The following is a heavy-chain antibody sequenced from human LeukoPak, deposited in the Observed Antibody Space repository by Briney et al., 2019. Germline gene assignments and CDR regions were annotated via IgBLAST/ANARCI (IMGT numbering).Heavy chain of an antibody. D-gene: IGHD3-16*01. CDR2: INHSGST. V-gene: IGHV4-34*01. CDR3: AREPGGYYYYGMDV. CDR1: GGSFSGYY. J-gene: IGHJ6*02. Sequence: SETLSLTCAVYGGSFSGYYWSWIRQPPGKGLEWIGEINHSGSTNYNPSLKSRVTISVDTSKNQFSLKLSSVTAADTAVYYCAREPGGYYYYGMDVWGQGTTVTVSS.